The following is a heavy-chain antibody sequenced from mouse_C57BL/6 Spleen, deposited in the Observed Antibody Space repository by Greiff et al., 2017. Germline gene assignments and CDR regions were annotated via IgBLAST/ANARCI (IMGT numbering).Heavy chain of an antibody. J-gene: IGHJ4*01. V-gene: IGHV5-16*01. CDR2: INYDGSST. Sequence: DVQLVESEGGLVQPGSSMKLSCTVSGFTFSDYSMAWVRQVPEQGLEWVANINYDGSSTYYLDSLKGRFIISRDNAKNSLYLQMSRLKSENTATYCCARDSLYGMENWGQGTSVTVSS. CDR3: ARDSLYGMEN. CDR1: GFTFSDYS.